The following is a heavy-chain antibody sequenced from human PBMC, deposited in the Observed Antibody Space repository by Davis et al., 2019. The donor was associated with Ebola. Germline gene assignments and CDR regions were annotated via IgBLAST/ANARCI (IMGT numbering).Heavy chain of an antibody. D-gene: IGHD5-24*01. CDR2: ISSSSSTI. CDR3: ARGWHILEMATRR. J-gene: IGHJ4*02. V-gene: IGHV3-48*02. CDR1: GFTFSSYS. Sequence: GESLKISCAASGFTFSSYSMNWVRQAPGKGLEWVSYISSSSSTIYYADSVKGRFTISRDNAKNSLYLQMNGLRDEDTAVYYCARGWHILEMATRRGGQGTLVTVSS.